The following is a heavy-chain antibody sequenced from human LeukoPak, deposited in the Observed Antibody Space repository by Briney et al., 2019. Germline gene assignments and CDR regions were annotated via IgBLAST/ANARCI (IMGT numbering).Heavy chain of an antibody. V-gene: IGHV4-30-4*08. Sequence: SETLSLTCTVSGGSISSGDYYWSWIRQPPGTGLEWIGYIYYSGSTYYNPSLKSRVTISVDTSKNQFSLKMSAVTAADTAVYYCGRGIPVVDWGQGTLVTVSS. CDR2: IYYSGST. J-gene: IGHJ4*02. CDR1: GGSISSGDYY. CDR3: GRGIPVVD. D-gene: IGHD2-15*01.